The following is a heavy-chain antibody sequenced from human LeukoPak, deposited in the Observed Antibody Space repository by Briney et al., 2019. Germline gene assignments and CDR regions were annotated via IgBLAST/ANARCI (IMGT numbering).Heavy chain of an antibody. CDR3: ARLIGYYDSSDYPNCFDY. V-gene: IGHV4-39*01. J-gene: IGHJ4*02. CDR1: GGSISSSSYY. D-gene: IGHD3-22*01. Sequence: SETLSLTCTVSGGSISSSSYYWGWIRQPPGKGLEWIGSIYYSGSTYYNPSLKSRVTISVDTSKNQFSLKLSSVTAADTAVYYCARLIGYYDSSDYPNCFDYWGQGTLVTVSS. CDR2: IYYSGST.